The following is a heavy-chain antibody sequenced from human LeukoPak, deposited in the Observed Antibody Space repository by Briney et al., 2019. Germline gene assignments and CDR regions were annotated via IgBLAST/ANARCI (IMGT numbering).Heavy chain of an antibody. Sequence: GGSLRLSCAASGFTFSSYEMTWVRQAPGKGLEWVSNISSSDTTIHYADSVKGRFTISRDNAKRLLYLQMNSLRAEDTAVYYCARDLGGYGRLDYWGQGTLVTVSS. V-gene: IGHV3-48*03. D-gene: IGHD5-12*01. CDR2: ISSSDTTI. CDR1: GFTFSSYE. J-gene: IGHJ4*02. CDR3: ARDLGGYGRLDY.